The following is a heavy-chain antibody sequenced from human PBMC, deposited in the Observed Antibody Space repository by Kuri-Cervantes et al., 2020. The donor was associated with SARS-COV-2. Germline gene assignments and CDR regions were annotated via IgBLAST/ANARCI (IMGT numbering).Heavy chain of an antibody. CDR3: ARDNLRRYVVVTAINYYYYGMDV. J-gene: IGHJ6*02. CDR1: GGSFSGYC. CDR2: IYYSGST. V-gene: IGHV4-59*01. D-gene: IGHD2-21*02. Sequence: SETLSLTCAVYGGSFSGYCWSWIRQPPGNGLEWIGYIYYSGSTNYNPSLKSRVTISVDTSKNQFSLKLSSVTAADTAVYYCARDNLRRYVVVTAINYYYYGMDVWGQGTTVTVSS.